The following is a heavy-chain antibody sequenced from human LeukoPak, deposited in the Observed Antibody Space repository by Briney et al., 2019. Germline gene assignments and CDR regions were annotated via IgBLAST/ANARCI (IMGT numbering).Heavy chain of an antibody. CDR3: AREWGVRDCTNGVCSYGMDV. Sequence: ASVKVSCKASGYTFTGYYMHWVRQAPGQGLEWMGWINPNSGGTNYAQKFQGWVTMTRDTSINTAYMELSRLRSDDTAVYYCAREWGVRDCTNGVCSYGMDVWGQGTTVTVSS. J-gene: IGHJ6*02. D-gene: IGHD2-8*01. V-gene: IGHV1-2*04. CDR2: INPNSGGT. CDR1: GYTFTGYY.